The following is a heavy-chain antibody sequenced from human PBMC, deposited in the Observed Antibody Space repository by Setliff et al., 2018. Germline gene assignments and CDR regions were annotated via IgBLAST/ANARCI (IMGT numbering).Heavy chain of an antibody. CDR3: ARVSGFLYVDV. CDR2: IYTSWST. Sequence: SETLSLTCTVSGDSISSRTSYWSWIRQPAGKGLEWIGHIYTSWSTNYNPSLQSRASISLDTSKNQFSLQLSSVSAADTALYYCARVSGFLYVDVWGKGATVTVSS. D-gene: IGHD3-3*01. CDR1: GDSISSRTSY. J-gene: IGHJ6*03. V-gene: IGHV4-61*09.